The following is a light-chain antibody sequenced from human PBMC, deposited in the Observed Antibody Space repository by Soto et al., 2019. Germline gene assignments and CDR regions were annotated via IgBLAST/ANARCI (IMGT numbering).Light chain of an antibody. CDR2: DAS. V-gene: IGKV3-11*01. CDR3: QQRNSWPPA. Sequence: EIVLTQSPATLSLSPGERATLSCRASQSVSTNLAWHQQKPGQAPRLLIYDASNRATGIPARFSGSGSGTDFSLTISSLEPEDFAVYYCQQRNSWPPAFGQGTKLEIK. J-gene: IGKJ2*01. CDR1: QSVSTN.